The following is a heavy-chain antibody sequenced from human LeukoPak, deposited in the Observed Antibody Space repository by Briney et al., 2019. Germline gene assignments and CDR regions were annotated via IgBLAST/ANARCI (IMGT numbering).Heavy chain of an antibody. Sequence: GGSLRLSCAASRFSFSSYSMNWVRQAPGKGLEWVSSITSSSSFIYYADSVKGRFTISRDNARNSLYLQMNSLRAEDTAVYYCARGAGGYDWNDAFDIWGQGTMATVSS. CDR1: RFSFSSYS. CDR3: ARGAGGYDWNDAFDI. V-gene: IGHV3-21*01. CDR2: ITSSSSFI. J-gene: IGHJ3*02. D-gene: IGHD5-12*01.